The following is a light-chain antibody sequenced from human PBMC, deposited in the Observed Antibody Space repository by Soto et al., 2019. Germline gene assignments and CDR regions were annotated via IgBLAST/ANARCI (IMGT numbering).Light chain of an antibody. CDR3: LHPSSYPWT. Sequence: DIQLTQSPSFLSASVGDRVTITCRASQGISSYLAWYQQKPGKAPKLLIYAASTLQNGVTSRFSGSGSGTEFTLPLSRLQREDFASDYCLHPSSYPWTFGQGTKVEI. J-gene: IGKJ1*01. CDR2: AAS. V-gene: IGKV1-9*01. CDR1: QGISSY.